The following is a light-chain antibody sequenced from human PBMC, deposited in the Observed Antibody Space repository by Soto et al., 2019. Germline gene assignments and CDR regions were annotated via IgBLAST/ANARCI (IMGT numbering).Light chain of an antibody. CDR2: RNT. CDR3: AAWGDALCGHV. V-gene: IGLV1-47*01. J-gene: IGLJ1*01. CDR1: NSNIESNY. Sequence: QSVLTQPPSVSGTPGQGVTISCSGSNSNIESNYVYWYQHLPGTAPKLIIYRNTQRHSGVPDRFSDSKSGTSGSLAIGGVRSEDEADYCCAAWGDALCGHVCGSVTKVTVL.